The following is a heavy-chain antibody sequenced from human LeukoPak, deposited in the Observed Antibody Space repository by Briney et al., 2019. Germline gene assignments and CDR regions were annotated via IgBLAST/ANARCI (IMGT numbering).Heavy chain of an antibody. CDR2: INHSGST. J-gene: IGHJ4*02. Sequence: PSETLSLTCAVYGGSFSGYYWSWIRQPPGKGLEWLEEINHSGSTNYNPSLKSRVTISVDTSKNQFSLKLSPVTAADTAVYYCASGRFDSSGYYFGPIYYFDYWGQGTLVTVSS. CDR3: ASGRFDSSGYYFGPIYYFDY. V-gene: IGHV4-34*01. D-gene: IGHD3-22*01. CDR1: GGSFSGYY.